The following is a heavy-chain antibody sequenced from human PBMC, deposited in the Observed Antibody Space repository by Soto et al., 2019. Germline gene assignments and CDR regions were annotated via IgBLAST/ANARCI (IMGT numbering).Heavy chain of an antibody. D-gene: IGHD3-22*01. CDR1: GFTFSSYA. J-gene: IGHJ4*02. CDR2: ISYDGSNK. Sequence: QVQLVESGGGVVQPGRSLRLSCAASGFTFSSYAMHWVRQAPGKGLEWVAVISYDGSNKYYADSVKGRFTISRDNSKNTLYLQMNSLRAEDTAVYYCARENYYDSIPWDYWGQGTLVTVSS. V-gene: IGHV3-30-3*01. CDR3: ARENYYDSIPWDY.